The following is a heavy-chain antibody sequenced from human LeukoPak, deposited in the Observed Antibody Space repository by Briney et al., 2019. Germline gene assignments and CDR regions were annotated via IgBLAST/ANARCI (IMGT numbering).Heavy chain of an antibody. CDR1: GYTLTELS. V-gene: IGHV1-24*01. Sequence: ASVKVSCKVSGYTLTELSMHWVRQAPGKGLEWMGGFDPEDGETIYAQKFQGRVTMTEDTSTDTAYMELSSLRSEDTAVYYCATYYARDWLLFGAFDIWGQGTMVNVSS. CDR3: ATYYARDWLLFGAFDI. CDR2: FDPEDGET. D-gene: IGHD3-9*01. J-gene: IGHJ3*02.